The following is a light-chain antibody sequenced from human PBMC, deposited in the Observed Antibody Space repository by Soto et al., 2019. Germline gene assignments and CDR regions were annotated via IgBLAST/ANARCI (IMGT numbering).Light chain of an antibody. CDR2: EGS. J-gene: IGLJ3*02. V-gene: IGLV2-23*01. Sequence: QSVLTQPASVSGSPVQSITISCTGTSSDVGSYNLVSWYQQHPGKAPKLMIYEGSKRPSGVSNRFSGSKSGNTASLTISGLQAEDEADYYCCSYAGSSTWVFGGGTKVTVL. CDR1: SSDVGSYNL. CDR3: CSYAGSSTWV.